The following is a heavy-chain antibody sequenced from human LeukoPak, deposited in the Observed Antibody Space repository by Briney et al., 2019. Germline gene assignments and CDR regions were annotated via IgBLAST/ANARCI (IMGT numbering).Heavy chain of an antibody. J-gene: IGHJ4*02. D-gene: IGHD2-21*02. CDR3: ARGSDSYCGGDCYPY. CDR1: GGSFNGYY. Sequence: PSETLSLTCAVYGGSFNGYYWSWIRQPPGKGLEWIGEINHSGSTNYNPSLKSRVTISVDTSKNQFSLKLSSVTAADTAVYYCARGSDSYCGGDCYPYWGQGTLVTVSS. V-gene: IGHV4-34*01. CDR2: INHSGST.